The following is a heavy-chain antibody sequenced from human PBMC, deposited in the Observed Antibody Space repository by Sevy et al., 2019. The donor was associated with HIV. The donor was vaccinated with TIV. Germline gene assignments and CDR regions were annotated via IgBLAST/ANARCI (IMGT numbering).Heavy chain of an antibody. CDR1: GFTFSTYS. CDR3: ARDLCTGGVCPRWGYYYYGMDV. CDR2: ISSSSTYI. V-gene: IGHV3-21*01. J-gene: IGHJ6*02. Sequence: GGSLRLSCAASGFTFSTYSMNWVRQAPGKGLEWVSSISSSSTYIYYEDSMKGRLTISRDKAKNSLYLQMNSLRAEDTAVYYCARDLCTGGVCPRWGYYYYGMDVWGQGTTVTVSS. D-gene: IGHD2-8*02.